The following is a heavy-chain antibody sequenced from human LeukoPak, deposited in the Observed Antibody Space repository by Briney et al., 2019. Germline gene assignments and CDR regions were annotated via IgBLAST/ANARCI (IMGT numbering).Heavy chain of an antibody. V-gene: IGHV3-30-3*01. CDR2: ISYDGSNE. Sequence: GRSLRLSCAASGFTFSRYAMRGVRQAPGKGLEWVAVISYDGSNEYYADSVKGRFTISRDSSENTLYLQMNSLRVEDTAVYYCARVGYYSSGPFSYFDYWGQGTLVTVSS. J-gene: IGHJ4*02. D-gene: IGHD3-10*01. CDR3: ARVGYYSSGPFSYFDY. CDR1: GFTFSRYA.